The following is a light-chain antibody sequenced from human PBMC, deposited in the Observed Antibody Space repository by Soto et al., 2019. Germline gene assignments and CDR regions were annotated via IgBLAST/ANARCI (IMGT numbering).Light chain of an antibody. CDR2: GAS. CDR3: QQYGSSPLYT. V-gene: IGKV3-20*01. CDR1: QSVSSSY. J-gene: IGKJ2*01. Sequence: EIVLTQSPGTLSLSPGERATLSCRASQSVSSSYLAWYQQKPGQAPRLLIYGASSRATGIPDRFSGSESGTDLTLTINRLEPEDFAVYYCQQYGSSPLYTFGQGTKLEIK.